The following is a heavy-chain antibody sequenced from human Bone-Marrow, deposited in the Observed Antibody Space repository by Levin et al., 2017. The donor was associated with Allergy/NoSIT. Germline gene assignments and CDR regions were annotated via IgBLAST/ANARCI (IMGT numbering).Heavy chain of an antibody. CDR1: DGFFNGFY. Sequence: ASETLSLTCAVYDGFFNGFYWSWIRQSQGKGLVWLGQINYSGSTNYNPSLKSRVTISADTSKNQFSLKLRSLTAADTAVYYCARAAGPFNDNYPYYGLDVWGQGTTVTVSS. CDR2: INYSGST. CDR3: ARAAGPFNDNYPYYGLDV. J-gene: IGHJ6*02. D-gene: IGHD2-8*01. V-gene: IGHV4-34*01.